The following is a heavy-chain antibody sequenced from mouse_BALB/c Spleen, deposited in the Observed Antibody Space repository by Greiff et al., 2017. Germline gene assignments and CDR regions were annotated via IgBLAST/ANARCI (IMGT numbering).Heavy chain of an antibody. D-gene: IGHD1-1*01. CDR1: GYTFTSYY. Sequence: VQLQQSGPELVKPGASVRISCKASGYTFTSYYIHWVKQRPGQGLEWIGWIYPGNVNTKYNEKFKGKATLTADKSSSTAYMQLSSLTSEDSAVYFCARGGYYYGSSPLYAMDYWGQGTSVTVSS. J-gene: IGHJ4*01. V-gene: IGHV1S56*01. CDR3: ARGGYYYGSSPLYAMDY. CDR2: IYPGNVNT.